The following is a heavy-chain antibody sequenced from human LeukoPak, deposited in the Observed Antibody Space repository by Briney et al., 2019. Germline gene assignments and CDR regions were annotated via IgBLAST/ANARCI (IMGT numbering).Heavy chain of an antibody. V-gene: IGHV1-69*05. CDR3: AKSTSHFDSSGYYYLPYYYMDV. CDR1: GGTFSSYA. J-gene: IGHJ6*03. D-gene: IGHD3-22*01. Sequence: ASVKVSCKASGGTFSSYAISWVRQAPGQGLEWMGRIIPIFGTANYAQKFQGRVTITTDESTSTAYMELSSLRSEDTAVYYCAKSTSHFDSSGYYYLPYYYMDVWGKGTTVTVSS. CDR2: IIPIFGTA.